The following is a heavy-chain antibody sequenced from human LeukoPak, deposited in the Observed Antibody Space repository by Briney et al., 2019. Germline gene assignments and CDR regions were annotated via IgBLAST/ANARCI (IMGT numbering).Heavy chain of an antibody. Sequence: SETLSLTCTVSRGSISSGAYSWSWIRQPPGKGLEYIGYIYHSGSTYYNPSLKSRVTISVDRSKNQFSLKLSSVTAADTAVYYCARGGKGHWFDPWGQGTLVTVSS. J-gene: IGHJ5*02. D-gene: IGHD4-23*01. CDR1: RGSISSGAYS. V-gene: IGHV4-30-2*01. CDR3: ARGGKGHWFDP. CDR2: IYHSGST.